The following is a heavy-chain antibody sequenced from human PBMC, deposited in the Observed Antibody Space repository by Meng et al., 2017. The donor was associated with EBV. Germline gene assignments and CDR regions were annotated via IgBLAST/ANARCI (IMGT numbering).Heavy chain of an antibody. J-gene: IGHJ5*02. Sequence: VQLQESGPGLVKPPGTLSLTCTVSGGSVSSGSYYWSWIRQPPGKGLEWIGYIYYSGSTNYNPSLKSRVTISVDTSKNQFSLKLSSVTAADTAVYYCARGRYYGDYFWFDPWGQGTLVTVSS. D-gene: IGHD4-17*01. CDR2: IYYSGST. CDR3: ARGRYYGDYFWFDP. V-gene: IGHV4-61*01. CDR1: GGSVSSGSYY.